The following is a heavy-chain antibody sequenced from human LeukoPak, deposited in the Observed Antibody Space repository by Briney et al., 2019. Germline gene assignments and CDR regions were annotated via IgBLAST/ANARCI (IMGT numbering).Heavy chain of an antibody. CDR2: IYHSGST. V-gene: IGHV4-38-2*01. Sequence: PSETLSLTCAVSGYSISSGYYWGWIRQPPGKGLEWIGSIYHSGSTYYNPSLKSRVTISVDTSKNQFSLKLSSVTAADTAVYYCARHGDSSSSFDYWGQGTLVTVSS. J-gene: IGHJ4*02. CDR3: ARHGDSSSSFDY. CDR1: GYSISSGYY. D-gene: IGHD6-6*01.